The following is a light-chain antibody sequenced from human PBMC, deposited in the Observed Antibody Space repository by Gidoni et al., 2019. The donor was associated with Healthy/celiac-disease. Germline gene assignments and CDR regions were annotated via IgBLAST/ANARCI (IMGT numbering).Light chain of an antibody. J-gene: IGKJ2*01. CDR3: KQSYRTPLT. Sequence: DIQMTQSPSSLSASVGDRVTITCRASQSISSYLNWYQQKPGKAPKLLIYAASSLQSGVPSRFSGSGSGTDFTLTISSLQPEDFATYYCKQSYRTPLTLGQGTKLEIK. CDR1: QSISSY. CDR2: AAS. V-gene: IGKV1-39*01.